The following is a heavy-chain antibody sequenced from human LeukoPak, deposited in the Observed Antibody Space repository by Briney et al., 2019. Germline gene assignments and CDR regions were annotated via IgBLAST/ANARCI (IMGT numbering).Heavy chain of an antibody. CDR3: AREGDYYYYMDV. CDR2: IYTSGST. V-gene: IGHV4-61*02. CDR1: GGSISSGRYH. Sequence: SHTLSLTHTVSGGSISSGRYHGSWLRQPAGKGLEWNGRIYTSGSTKYRPSLKSRVTISVDPSKNQFSLKLSSVTAADTAVYYCAREGDYYYYMDVWGKGTTVTISS. J-gene: IGHJ6*03.